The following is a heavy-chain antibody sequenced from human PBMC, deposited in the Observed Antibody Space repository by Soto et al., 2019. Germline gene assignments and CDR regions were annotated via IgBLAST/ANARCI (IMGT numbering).Heavy chain of an antibody. Sequence: SETLSLTCTVSGGSISSYYWSWIRQPAGKGLEWIGRIYTSGSTNYNPSLKSRVTMSVDTSKNQFSLKLSSVTAADTAVYYCASSSRYCDRKSPFDYWGQGTLVTASS. CDR1: GGSISSYY. D-gene: IGHD3-22*01. CDR3: ASSSRYCDRKSPFDY. V-gene: IGHV4-4*07. CDR2: IYTSGST. J-gene: IGHJ4*02.